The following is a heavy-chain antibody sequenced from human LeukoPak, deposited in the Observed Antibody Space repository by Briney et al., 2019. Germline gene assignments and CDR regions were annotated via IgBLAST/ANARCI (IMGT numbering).Heavy chain of an antibody. CDR3: ARHRWNYGGMYYFDY. CDR2: IYYSGST. Sequence: SETLSLTCTVSGGSISSYYWSWIRQPPGKGLERIGYIYYSGSTNYNPSLKSRVTISVDTSKNQFSLKLSSVTAADTAVYYCARHRWNYGGMYYFDYWGQGTLVTVSS. J-gene: IGHJ4*02. V-gene: IGHV4-59*08. CDR1: GGSISSYY. D-gene: IGHD1-7*01.